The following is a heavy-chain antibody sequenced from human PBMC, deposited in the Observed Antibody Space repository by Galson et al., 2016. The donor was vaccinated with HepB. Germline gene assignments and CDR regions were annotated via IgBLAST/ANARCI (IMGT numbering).Heavy chain of an antibody. CDR3: ARDRGPFDAFDI. D-gene: IGHD3-10*01. V-gene: IGHV3-30*03. CDR2: TAYDGSNK. Sequence: SLRLSCAASGFTFSSYGMHWVRQAPGKGLEWVAVTAYDGSNKYYADSVKGRFTISRDNAEDSLDLQMDSLRAEDTAVYYCARDRGPFDAFDIWGRGKMVTVSS. J-gene: IGHJ3*02. CDR1: GFTFSSYG.